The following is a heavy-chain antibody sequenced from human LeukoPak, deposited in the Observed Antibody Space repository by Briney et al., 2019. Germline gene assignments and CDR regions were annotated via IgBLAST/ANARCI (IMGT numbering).Heavy chain of an antibody. CDR2: RIPILGTT. J-gene: IGHJ1*01. V-gene: IGHV1-69*13. D-gene: IGHD5-24*01. Sequence: SVKVSCKASGGSFSSYGISWVRQAPGQGLEWMGGRIPILGTTNLAQKFQGRLTITADESTRTAYMELNGLRVDDTAVYYCAREGPVGTDGFWGQGTLVTVSS. CDR1: GGSFSSYG. CDR3: AREGPVGTDGF.